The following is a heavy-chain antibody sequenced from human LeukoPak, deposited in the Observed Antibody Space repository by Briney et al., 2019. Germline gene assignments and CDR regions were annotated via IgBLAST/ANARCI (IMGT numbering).Heavy chain of an antibody. Sequence: GGSLRLSCAVSGFTFSSYAMSWVRQAPGKGLEWVSGISGSGGSTYYADSVKGRFTISRDNSKNTLYLQMNSLRAGDTAAYYCAKTMGATLFDYWGQGTLVTVSS. CDR2: ISGSGGST. CDR1: GFTFSSYA. V-gene: IGHV3-23*01. CDR3: AKTMGATLFDY. D-gene: IGHD1-26*01. J-gene: IGHJ4*02.